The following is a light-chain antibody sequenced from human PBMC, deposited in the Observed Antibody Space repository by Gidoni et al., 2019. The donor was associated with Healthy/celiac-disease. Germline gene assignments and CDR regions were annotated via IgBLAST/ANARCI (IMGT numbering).Light chain of an antibody. CDR3: QQYGSSPSIT. Sequence: EIVLTQSPGTLSLPPGERATLSCRASQSVSSSYIAWYQQKPGQAPRLLIYDASSRATGIPDRFSGSGSGTDFTLTISRLEPEDFAVYYCQQYGSSPSITFGQGTRLEIK. CDR2: DAS. J-gene: IGKJ5*01. V-gene: IGKV3-20*01. CDR1: QSVSSSY.